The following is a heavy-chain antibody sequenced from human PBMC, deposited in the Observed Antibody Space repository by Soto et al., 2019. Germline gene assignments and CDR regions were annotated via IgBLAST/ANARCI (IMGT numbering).Heavy chain of an antibody. CDR3: ARDSMQAGYNWLDP. D-gene: IGHD6-13*01. V-gene: IGHV3-21*01. J-gene: IGHJ5*02. CDR1: GFTFSSYS. CDR2: ISSSSSYI. Sequence: PGGSLRLSCAASGFTFSSYSMNWVRQAPGKGLEWVSSISSSSSYIYYADSVKGRFTISRDNAKNSLYLQMNSLRAEDTAVYYCARDSMQAGYNWLDPWGQGTLVTVSS.